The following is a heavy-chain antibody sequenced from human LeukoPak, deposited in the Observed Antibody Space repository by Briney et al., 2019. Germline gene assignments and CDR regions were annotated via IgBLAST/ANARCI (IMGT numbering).Heavy chain of an antibody. CDR2: INSDGSST. CDR3: AREPEAGYSYGLDRYFDY. J-gene: IGHJ4*02. V-gene: IGHV3-74*01. Sequence: TGGSLRLSCAASGFTFSSYWMHWVRQAPGKGLVWVSRINSDGSSTSYADSVKGRFTISRDNAKNTLYLQMNSLRAEDTAVYYCAREPEAGYSYGLDRYFDYWGQGTLVTVSS. CDR1: GFTFSSYW. D-gene: IGHD5-18*01.